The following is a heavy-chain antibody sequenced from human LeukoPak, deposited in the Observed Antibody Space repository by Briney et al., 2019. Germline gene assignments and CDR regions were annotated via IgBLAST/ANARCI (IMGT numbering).Heavy chain of an antibody. CDR1: GYTFTSYY. CDR3: AREGVIEYDGSRSFGHWFDP. D-gene: IGHD3-10*01. V-gene: IGHV1-46*01. J-gene: IGHJ5*02. Sequence: ASVKVSCKASGYTFTSYYMHWVRQAPGQGLEWMGIIHPSGGSTSYAQKFQGRVTMTRDTSTSTVYMELSSLRSEDTAVYYCAREGVIEYDGSRSFGHWFDPWGQGTLVTVSS. CDR2: IHPSGGST.